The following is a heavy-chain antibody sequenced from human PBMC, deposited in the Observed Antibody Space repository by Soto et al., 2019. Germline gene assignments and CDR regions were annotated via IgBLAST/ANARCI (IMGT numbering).Heavy chain of an antibody. D-gene: IGHD5-12*01. CDR3: ARASVATVV. Sequence: QVQLVESGGGVVQPGRSLRLSCAASGFTFSSYAMHWVRQAPGKGLEWVAVISYDGSNKYYADSVKGRFIISRDNSKNTLYLQMNSLRAEDTAVYYCARASVATVVWGQGTLVTVSS. CDR1: GFTFSSYA. CDR2: ISYDGSNK. J-gene: IGHJ4*02. V-gene: IGHV3-30-3*01.